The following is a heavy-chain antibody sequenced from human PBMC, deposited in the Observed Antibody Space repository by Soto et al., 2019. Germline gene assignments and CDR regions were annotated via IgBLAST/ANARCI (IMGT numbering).Heavy chain of an antibody. D-gene: IGHD2-15*01. Sequence: GGSLRLSCAASGFTFSSYAMSWVRQAPGKGLEWVSAISGSGGSTYYADSVKGRFTISRDNSKNTLYLQMNSQRAEDTAVYYCAKAGGWWDYYYYYMDVWGKGTTVTVSS. CDR3: AKAGGWWDYYYYYMDV. J-gene: IGHJ6*03. V-gene: IGHV3-23*01. CDR2: ISGSGGST. CDR1: GFTFSSYA.